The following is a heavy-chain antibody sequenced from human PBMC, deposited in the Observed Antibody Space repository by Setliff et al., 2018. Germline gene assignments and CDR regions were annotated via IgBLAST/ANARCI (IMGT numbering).Heavy chain of an antibody. CDR3: SRALNY. V-gene: IGHV3-7*01. J-gene: IGHJ4*02. CDR1: GFTFSSYW. Sequence: GVSLRLSCTASGFTFSSYWMDWVRQAPGKGLEWVANINQDGREKYYVDSVKGRFTISRDNAKNSLFLQMDSLRAEDTAVYYCSRALNYWGQGTLVTVSS. CDR2: INQDGREK.